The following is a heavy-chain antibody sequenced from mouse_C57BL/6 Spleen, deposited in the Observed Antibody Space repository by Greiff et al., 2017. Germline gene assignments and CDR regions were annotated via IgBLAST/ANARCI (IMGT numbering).Heavy chain of an antibody. CDR1: GYTFTGYW. J-gene: IGHJ2*01. D-gene: IGHD4-1*01. CDR3: AANWDFDY. V-gene: IGHV1-72*01. CDR2: IDPNSGGT. Sequence: QVQLQQPGAELVKPGASVTLSCKASGYTFTGYWMHWVKQRPGRGLEWIGRIDPNSGGTKYNEKVKSKATLTVDKPSSTAYMQLSSLTFEDAAVDYCAANWDFDYWGQGTTLTVSA.